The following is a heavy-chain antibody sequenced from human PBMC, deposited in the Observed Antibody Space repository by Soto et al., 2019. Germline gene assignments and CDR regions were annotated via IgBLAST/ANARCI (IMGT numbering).Heavy chain of an antibody. Sequence: GSLRLSCAASGFTFSSYGMHWVRQAPGKGLEWVAVISYDGSNKYYADSVKGRFTISRDNSKNTLYLQMNSLRAEDTAVYYCARETHYYDSSGYYPNDYWGQGTLVTVSS. CDR3: ARETHYYDSSGYYPNDY. CDR2: ISYDGSNK. CDR1: GFTFSSYG. V-gene: IGHV3-30*03. J-gene: IGHJ4*02. D-gene: IGHD3-22*01.